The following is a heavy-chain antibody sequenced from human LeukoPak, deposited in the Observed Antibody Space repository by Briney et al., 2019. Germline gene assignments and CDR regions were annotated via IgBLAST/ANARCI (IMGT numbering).Heavy chain of an antibody. Sequence: SVKVSCKASGGTFSSYAISWVRQAPGQGLEWMGGIIPIFGTANYAQKFQGRVTITADESTSTAYMELSSLRSEDTAVYYCARTADSYCGGDCYTLDYWGQGSLVTVSS. CDR1: GGTFSSYA. V-gene: IGHV1-69*13. J-gene: IGHJ4*02. D-gene: IGHD2-21*02. CDR3: ARTADSYCGGDCYTLDY. CDR2: IIPIFGTA.